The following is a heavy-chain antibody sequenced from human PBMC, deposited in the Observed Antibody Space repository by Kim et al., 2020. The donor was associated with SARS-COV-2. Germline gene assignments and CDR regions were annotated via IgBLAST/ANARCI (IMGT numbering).Heavy chain of an antibody. V-gene: IGHV3-33*01. D-gene: IGHD3-22*01. CDR3: AREYYYDSSVGY. Sequence: YYAVSVKGRFTISRDNSKNTLYLQMSSLRAEDTAVYYCAREYYYDSSVGYWGQGTLVTVSS. J-gene: IGHJ4*02.